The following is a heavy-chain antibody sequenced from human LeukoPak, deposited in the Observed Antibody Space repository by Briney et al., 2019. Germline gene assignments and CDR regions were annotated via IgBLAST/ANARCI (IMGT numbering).Heavy chain of an antibody. D-gene: IGHD3-10*01. J-gene: IGHJ4*02. CDR3: AKASVWTMVRVVSYFDE. CDR2: ISGSGDNT. CDR1: GFTFSSYG. Sequence: TGGSLRLSCAASGFTFSSYGMTWVRQAPGKGLEWVSGISGSGDNTWYGDSVKGRFTISRDNSKKTLDLQMHSLRAEDTAVYYCAKASVWTMVRVVSYFDEWGQGIQVTVSS. V-gene: IGHV3-23*01.